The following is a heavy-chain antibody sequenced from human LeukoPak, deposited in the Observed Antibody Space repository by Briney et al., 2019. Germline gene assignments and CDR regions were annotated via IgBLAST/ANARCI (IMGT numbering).Heavy chain of an antibody. Sequence: GESLNISCKGSGYSFTSHWIGWVRQMPGKGLEWMGIIYPGDSDTRYSPSFQGQVTISADKSISTAYLQWSSLKASDTAIYYCARREVSSSPFDYWGQGTLVTVSS. V-gene: IGHV5-51*01. CDR1: GYSFTSHW. CDR3: ARREVSSSPFDY. J-gene: IGHJ4*02. CDR2: IYPGDSDT. D-gene: IGHD6-6*01.